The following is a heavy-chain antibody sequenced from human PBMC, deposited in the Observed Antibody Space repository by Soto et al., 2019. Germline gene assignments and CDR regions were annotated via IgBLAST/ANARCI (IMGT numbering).Heavy chain of an antibody. CDR1: GYTFTDYA. CDR2: INAGNGNT. CDR3: AREHDCSIGYSCDY. Sequence: HVQLVQSGAEVKKPGASVKVSCKASGYTFTDYAIHWVRQAPGQGLEWMGWINAGNGNTKYSQKFQGRVTINRDTSASTAYIELSSLRYEDTAVYYCAREHDCSIGYSCDYWGQGTLVTVSS. J-gene: IGHJ4*02. D-gene: IGHD3-3*01. V-gene: IGHV1-3*01.